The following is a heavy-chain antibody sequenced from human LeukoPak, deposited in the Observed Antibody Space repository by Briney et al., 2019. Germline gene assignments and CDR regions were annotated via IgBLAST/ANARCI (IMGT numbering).Heavy chain of an antibody. CDR3: ARDHPWGGIYGGNAGMDY. D-gene: IGHD4-23*01. J-gene: IGHJ4*02. CDR1: GGSISSYY. V-gene: IGHV4-4*07. CDR2: IYTSGST. Sequence: LSLTCTVSGGSISSYYWSWIRQPAGKGLEWIGRIYTSGSTNYNPSLKSRVTMSVDASKNQFSLKLSSVTAAATAVYYCARDHPWGGIYGGNAGMDYWGQGTLVTVSS.